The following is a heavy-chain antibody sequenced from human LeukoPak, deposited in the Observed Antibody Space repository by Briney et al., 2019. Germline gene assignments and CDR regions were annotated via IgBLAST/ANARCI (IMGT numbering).Heavy chain of an antibody. Sequence: PGGTLRLSCAASGFTFSSYEMNWVRQAPGKGLEWVSYISSSGSTIYYADSVKGRFTISRDNSKNTLYLQMNSLRAEDTAVYYCARQYCSGGSCYYYMDVWGKGTTVTISS. D-gene: IGHD2-15*01. CDR3: ARQYCSGGSCYYYMDV. J-gene: IGHJ6*03. CDR2: ISSSGSTI. V-gene: IGHV3-48*03. CDR1: GFTFSSYE.